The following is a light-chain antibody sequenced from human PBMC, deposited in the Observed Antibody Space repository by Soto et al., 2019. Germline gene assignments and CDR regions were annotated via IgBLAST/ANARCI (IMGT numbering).Light chain of an antibody. CDR2: GAS. Sequence: EILMTQSPATLSVSPGERATLSCRASQNVGSHVAWYQQKPGQAPRLFIYGASTRATGIPAWFSGSGSGTEFTLTISSLQSEDFAIYYCQQYYNWPPLTFGGGTKVEIQ. CDR3: QQYYNWPPLT. V-gene: IGKV3-15*01. CDR1: QNVGSH. J-gene: IGKJ4*01.